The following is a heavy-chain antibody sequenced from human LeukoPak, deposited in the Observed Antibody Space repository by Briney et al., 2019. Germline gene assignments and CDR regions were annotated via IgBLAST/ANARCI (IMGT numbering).Heavy chain of an antibody. CDR3: ARVLPQQLPQNYYYYYYMDV. V-gene: IGHV4-38-2*02. D-gene: IGHD6-13*01. CDR1: GYSISSGYY. J-gene: IGHJ6*03. Sequence: SETLSLTCTVSGYSISSGYYWGWIRQPPGKGLEWIGSIYHSGSTYYNPSLKSRVTISVDTSKNQFSLKLSSVTAADTAVYYCARVLPQQLPQNYYYYYYMDVWGKGTTVTISS. CDR2: IYHSGST.